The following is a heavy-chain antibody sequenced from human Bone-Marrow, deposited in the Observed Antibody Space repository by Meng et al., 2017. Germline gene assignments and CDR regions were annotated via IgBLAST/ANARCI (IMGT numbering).Heavy chain of an antibody. CDR2: MNPNSGNT. Sequence: QGQLVQSGAEVKKPGASVKVSCKASGYTFTNYDINWVRQATGQGLEWMGWMNPNSGNTGYAQKFQGRVTMTRNTSTSTAYMELRSLRSDDTAVYYCARASTVVTRSSFDPWGQGTLVTVSS. CDR1: GYTFTNYD. D-gene: IGHD4-23*01. V-gene: IGHV1-8*01. J-gene: IGHJ5*02. CDR3: ARASTVVTRSSFDP.